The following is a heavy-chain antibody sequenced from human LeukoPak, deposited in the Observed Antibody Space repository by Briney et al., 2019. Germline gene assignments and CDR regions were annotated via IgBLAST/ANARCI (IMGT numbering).Heavy chain of an antibody. CDR1: GFTFSSYW. CDR3: ARDPVSYCSGGSCYSAGWFDP. Sequence: GGSLRLSCAASGFTFSSYWMHWVRQAPGKGLVWASRINSDGSSTSYADSVKGRFTISRDNAKNTLYLQMNSLRAEDTAVYYCARDPVSYCSGGSCYSAGWFDPWGQGTLVTVSS. V-gene: IGHV3-74*01. J-gene: IGHJ5*02. D-gene: IGHD2-15*01. CDR2: INSDGSST.